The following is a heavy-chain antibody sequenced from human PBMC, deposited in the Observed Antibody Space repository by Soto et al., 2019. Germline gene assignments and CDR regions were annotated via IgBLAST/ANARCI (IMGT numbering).Heavy chain of an antibody. D-gene: IGHD1-26*01. CDR1: GFTFSNSD. CDR2: VSWNGSRT. CDR3: ATYSGSREQIDAFDI. V-gene: IGHV3-35*01. J-gene: IGHJ3*02. Sequence: EVQLVESGGGLVQPGGSLRLSCAASGFTFSNSDMNWVHQAPGKGLEWVSGVSWNGSRTHYADSVKGRFIISRDNSRNTLYLQTSSLRAEDTAVYYCATYSGSREQIDAFDIWGQGTMVTVSS.